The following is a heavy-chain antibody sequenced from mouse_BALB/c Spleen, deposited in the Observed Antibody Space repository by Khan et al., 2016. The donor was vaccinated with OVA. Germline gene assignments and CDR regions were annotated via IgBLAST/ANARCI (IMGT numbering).Heavy chain of an antibody. CDR1: GFSLTNYG. D-gene: IGHD2-10*01. Sequence: VQLQESGPGLVAPSQSLSITCTISGFSLTNYGVHWVRQPPGKGLEWLVVIWSDGSTTYNSALKSRLSISKDNSKSQVFLKMNRLQTNYAAVYYCARQPYYHYYLMDYWGQGTSVTVSS. V-gene: IGHV2-6-1*01. CDR3: ARQPYYHYYLMDY. CDR2: IWSDGST. J-gene: IGHJ4*01.